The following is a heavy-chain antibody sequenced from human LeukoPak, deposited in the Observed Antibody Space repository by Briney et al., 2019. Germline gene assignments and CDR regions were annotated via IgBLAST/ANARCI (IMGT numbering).Heavy chain of an antibody. V-gene: IGHV4-4*07. CDR3: ARDLGSSPGFDY. J-gene: IGHJ4*02. D-gene: IGHD6-6*01. CDR1: GGSINNYY. CDR2: IYTSGST. Sequence: SETLSLTCTVSGGSINNYYWSWIRQPAGKGLEWIGRIYTSGSTNYNPSLKSRVTMSVDTSKNQFSLKVSFVTAADTAVYYCARDLGSSPGFDYWGQGTLVTVSS.